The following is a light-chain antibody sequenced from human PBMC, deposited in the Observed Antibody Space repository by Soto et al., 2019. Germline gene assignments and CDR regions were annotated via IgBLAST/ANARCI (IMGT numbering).Light chain of an antibody. Sequence: EIVMTQSPATLSVSPGERATLSCRASQSVSSNLAWYQQKPGQAPRLLIYGASTRATGIPASFSGSGSGTEFTLTISSLQSEDFAVYYCQQYNNWPPTTFGPGTKVEIK. J-gene: IGKJ1*01. CDR2: GAS. CDR3: QQYNNWPPTT. CDR1: QSVSSN. V-gene: IGKV3-15*01.